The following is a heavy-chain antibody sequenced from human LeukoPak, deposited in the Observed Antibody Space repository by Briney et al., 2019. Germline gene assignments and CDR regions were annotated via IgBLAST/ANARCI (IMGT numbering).Heavy chain of an antibody. D-gene: IGHD1/OR15-1a*01. Sequence: GRSLRLSCAASGFSFSNYAMSWVRQAPGKGLEWVSEISAGGGSTYYVDSVKGRFTISRDNSQNTLYLQMNSLRAEDTAVYNCAKARGGRTGATYAFEIWGPGTMVTVSS. V-gene: IGHV3-23*01. CDR2: ISAGGGST. CDR3: AKARGGRTGATYAFEI. J-gene: IGHJ3*02. CDR1: GFSFSNYA.